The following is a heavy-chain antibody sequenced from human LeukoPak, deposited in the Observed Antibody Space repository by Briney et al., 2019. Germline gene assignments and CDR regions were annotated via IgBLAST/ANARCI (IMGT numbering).Heavy chain of an antibody. V-gene: IGHV1-2*02. CDR3: ARVGAHQLQDFDY. J-gene: IGHJ4*02. Sequence: EASVKVSCKASGYTFTGYYMHWVRQAPGQGLEWMGWINPNSGGTNYAQKFQGRVTMTRDTSISTAYMELSRLRSEDTAVYYCARVGAHQLQDFDYWGQGTLVTVSS. CDR1: GYTFTGYY. CDR2: INPNSGGT. D-gene: IGHD1-26*01.